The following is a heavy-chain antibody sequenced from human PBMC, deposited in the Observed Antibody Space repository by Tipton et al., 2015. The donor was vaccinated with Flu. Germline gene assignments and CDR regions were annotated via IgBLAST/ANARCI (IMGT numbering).Heavy chain of an antibody. D-gene: IGHD2-15*01. V-gene: IGHV3-11*05. Sequence: GRFTISRDNAKNSLYLQMNSLRAEDTAVYYCAKELGGGGCYWGQGTLVTVSS. J-gene: IGHJ4*02. CDR3: AKELGGGGCY.